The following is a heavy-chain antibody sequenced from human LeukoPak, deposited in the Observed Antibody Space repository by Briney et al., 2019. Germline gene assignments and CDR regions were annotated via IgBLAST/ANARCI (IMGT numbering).Heavy chain of an antibody. Sequence: GGSLRLSCAASGFSFNSDWMDWIRQAPGKGLEWVANIKHDESEKNYLDSVKGRFTISRDNAQNSLYLQMNGLRVEDTAVYYCTRRLDDWGQGTLVTVSS. V-gene: IGHV3-7*01. CDR3: TRRLDD. D-gene: IGHD3-16*01. CDR1: GFSFNSDW. CDR2: IKHDESEK. J-gene: IGHJ4*02.